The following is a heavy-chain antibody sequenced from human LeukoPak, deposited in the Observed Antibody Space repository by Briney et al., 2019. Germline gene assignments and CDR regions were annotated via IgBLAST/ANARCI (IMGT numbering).Heavy chain of an antibody. Sequence: GGSLRLSCAASGFSFSSYWMNWVRQAPGKGLEWVSSITDSGDGTYYADSVKGRFTISRDNAEKSLYLQMNSLRAEDTAVYYCARGKFSYGLDYWGQGTLVTVSS. V-gene: IGHV3-21*01. CDR3: ARGKFSYGLDY. CDR1: GFSFSSYW. J-gene: IGHJ4*02. D-gene: IGHD5-18*01. CDR2: ITDSGDGT.